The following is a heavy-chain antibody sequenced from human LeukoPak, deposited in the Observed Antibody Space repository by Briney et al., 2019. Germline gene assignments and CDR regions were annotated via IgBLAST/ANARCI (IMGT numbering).Heavy chain of an antibody. Sequence: SVKVSCKASGGTFSSYAISWVRQAPGQGLEWMGGIIPIFGTANYAQKFQGRVTITADESTSTAYMELSSLRSEDTAVYYCASRTYSSSWYGYYYYYGMDVWGQGTTVTVSS. D-gene: IGHD6-13*01. CDR2: IIPIFGTA. CDR3: ASRTYSSSWYGYYYYYGMDV. J-gene: IGHJ6*02. V-gene: IGHV1-69*13. CDR1: GGTFSSYA.